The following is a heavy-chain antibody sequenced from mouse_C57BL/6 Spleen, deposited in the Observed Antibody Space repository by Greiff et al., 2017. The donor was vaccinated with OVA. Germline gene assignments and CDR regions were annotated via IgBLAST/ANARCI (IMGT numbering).Heavy chain of an antibody. CDR2: IYPGDGDT. Sequence: LQESGAELVKPGASVKISCKASGYAFSSYWMNWVKQRPGTGLEWIGQIYPGDGDTNYNGKFKGKATLTADKYSSTAYMQLSSRTSEDSAVYFFARLETGYFDYWGQGTTLTVSS. V-gene: IGHV1-80*01. J-gene: IGHJ2*01. CDR3: ARLETGYFDY. CDR1: GYAFSSYW.